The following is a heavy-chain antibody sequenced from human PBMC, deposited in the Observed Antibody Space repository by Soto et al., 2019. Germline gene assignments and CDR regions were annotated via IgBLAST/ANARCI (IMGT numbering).Heavy chain of an antibody. CDR2: INAGNGNT. CDR1: GYTFTSYA. Sequence: ASVKVSCKASGYTFTSYAMHWVRQAPGQGLEWMGWINAGNGNTKYSQKFQGRVTITRDTSASTAYMELSSLRSEDTAVYYCARVGTITIFGVVINLYYYYGMDVWGQGTTVTVSS. V-gene: IGHV1-3*01. D-gene: IGHD3-3*01. J-gene: IGHJ6*02. CDR3: ARVGTITIFGVVINLYYYYGMDV.